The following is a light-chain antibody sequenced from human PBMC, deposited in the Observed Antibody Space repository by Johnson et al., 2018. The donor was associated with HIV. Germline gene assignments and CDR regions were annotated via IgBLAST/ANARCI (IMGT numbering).Light chain of an antibody. J-gene: IGLJ1*01. CDR3: GTWESRLSAYV. Sequence: QSVLSQPPSVSAAPGQKVTISCSGSSSNIGNNYVSWYQQLPGTAPKLLIYENNKRPSGIPDRFSGSKSGTSATLGITGLQTGDEAEYYCGTWESRLSAYVFGTGTKVTVL. V-gene: IGLV1-51*02. CDR1: SSNIGNNY. CDR2: ENN.